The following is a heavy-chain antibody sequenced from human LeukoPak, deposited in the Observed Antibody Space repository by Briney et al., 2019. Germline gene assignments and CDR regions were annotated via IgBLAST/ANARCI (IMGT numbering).Heavy chain of an antibody. CDR2: ISSSSSYI. CDR1: GFTFSSYN. Sequence: PGGSLRLSCAASGFTFSSYNMNWVRQAPGKGLEWVSSISSSSSYIYYADSVRGRFTISRDNAKNSLYLQMNSLRAEDTAVYYCAKASAMIVTSYFDYWGQGTLVTVSS. V-gene: IGHV3-21*04. CDR3: AKASAMIVTSYFDY. D-gene: IGHD3-22*01. J-gene: IGHJ4*02.